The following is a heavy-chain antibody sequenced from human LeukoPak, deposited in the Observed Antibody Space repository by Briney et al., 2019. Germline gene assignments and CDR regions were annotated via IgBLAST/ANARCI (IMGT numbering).Heavy chain of an antibody. CDR3: VHCGGDCYPCCGMDV. CDR2: ISGGGDIT. D-gene: IGHD2-21*02. Sequence: GGSLRLSCAASGFNFANHAMSWVRQTAGKGLEWVSAISGGGDITYYADSVKGRFTISRDNSKDTLFLQMHSLRAEDTAVYYCVHCGGDCYPCCGMDVWGQGTTVTVSS. J-gene: IGHJ6*02. V-gene: IGHV3-23*01. CDR1: GFNFANHA.